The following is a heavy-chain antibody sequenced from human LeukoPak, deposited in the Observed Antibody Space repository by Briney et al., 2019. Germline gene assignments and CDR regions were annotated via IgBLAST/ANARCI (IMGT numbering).Heavy chain of an antibody. CDR3: ARPPNYSSSWFPFDY. D-gene: IGHD6-13*01. Sequence: PGGSLRLSCAASGFTFSDYYMSRIRQAPGKGLEWVSYISSSGSTIYYADSVKGRFTISRDNAKNSLYLQMNSLRAEDTAVYYCARPPNYSSSWFPFDYWGQGTLVTVSS. CDR2: ISSSGSTI. V-gene: IGHV3-11*01. CDR1: GFTFSDYY. J-gene: IGHJ4*02.